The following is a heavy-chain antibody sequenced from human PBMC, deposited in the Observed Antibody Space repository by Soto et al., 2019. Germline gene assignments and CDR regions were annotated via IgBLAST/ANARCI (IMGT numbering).Heavy chain of an antibody. V-gene: IGHV1-3*01. CDR2: INAGNGNT. Sequence: ASVKVSCKASGYTFTSYAMHWVRQAPGQRLEWMGWINAGNGNTKYSQKFQGRVTITRDTSASTAYMELSSLRSEDTAVYYCANGDYDSSGYSFYWFDPWGQGTLVTVS. D-gene: IGHD3-22*01. CDR3: ANGDYDSSGYSFYWFDP. J-gene: IGHJ5*02. CDR1: GYTFTSYA.